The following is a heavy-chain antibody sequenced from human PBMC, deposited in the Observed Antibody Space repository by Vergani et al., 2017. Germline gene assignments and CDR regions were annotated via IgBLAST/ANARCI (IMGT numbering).Heavy chain of an antibody. Sequence: QVQLVESGGGVVQPGGSLRLSCAASGFTFSSYGMHWVRQAPGKGLEWVAFIRYDGSNKYYADSVKGRFTISRDNSKNKLYLQMNSLRAEDTAVYYCAKLAWDIVVVPAGDNYYYYGMDVWGQGTTVTVSS. CDR2: IRYDGSNK. J-gene: IGHJ6*02. CDR3: AKLAWDIVVVPAGDNYYYYGMDV. D-gene: IGHD2-2*01. V-gene: IGHV3-30*02. CDR1: GFTFSSYG.